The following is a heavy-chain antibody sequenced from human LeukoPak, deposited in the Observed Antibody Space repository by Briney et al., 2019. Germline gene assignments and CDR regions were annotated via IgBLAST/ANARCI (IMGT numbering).Heavy chain of an antibody. V-gene: IGHV4-59*10. CDR2: IYTSGST. CDR3: AKGYYDFWSGPQYNWFDP. CDR1: GGSFSGYY. Sequence: PSETLSLTCAVYGGSFSGYYWSWIRQPAGKGLEWIGRIYTSGSTNYNPSLKSRVTMSVDTSKNQFSLKLSSVTAADTAVYYCAKGYYDFWSGPQYNWFDPWGQGTLVTVSS. D-gene: IGHD3-3*01. J-gene: IGHJ5*02.